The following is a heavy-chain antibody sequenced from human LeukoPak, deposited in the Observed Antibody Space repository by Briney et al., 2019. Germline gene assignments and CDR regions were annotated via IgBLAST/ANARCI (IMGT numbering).Heavy chain of an antibody. CDR1: GYSISSGYY. CDR2: IYHSGST. CDR3: ARDLEDEWELPNNWFDP. V-gene: IGHV4-38-2*02. Sequence: PSETLFLTCTVSGYSISSGYYWGWIRQPPGKGLEWIGSIYHSGSTYYNPSLKSRVTISVDTSKNQFSLKLSSVTAADTAVYYCARDLEDEWELPNNWFDPWGQGTLVTVSS. J-gene: IGHJ5*02. D-gene: IGHD1-26*01.